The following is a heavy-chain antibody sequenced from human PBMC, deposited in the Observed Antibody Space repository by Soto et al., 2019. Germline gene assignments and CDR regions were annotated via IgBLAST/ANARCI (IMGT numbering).Heavy chain of an antibody. CDR2: IYSGGST. J-gene: IGHJ4*02. Sequence: PGGSLRLSCAASGFTVSTKYMSWARQAPGKGLEWVSVIYSGGSTFYTDSVRGRFTISRDNSKNTVNLQMNSLRAEDTAMYYCARDPWAADYWGQGTLVTVSS. D-gene: IGHD3-16*01. CDR1: GFTVSTKY. V-gene: IGHV3-66*01. CDR3: ARDPWAADY.